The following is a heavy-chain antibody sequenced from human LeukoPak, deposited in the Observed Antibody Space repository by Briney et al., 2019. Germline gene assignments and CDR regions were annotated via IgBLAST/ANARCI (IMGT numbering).Heavy chain of an antibody. V-gene: IGHV4-4*07. CDR1: GASITSYY. D-gene: IGHD1-14*01. CDR3: ARDLLNPPRRYYYYMDV. J-gene: IGHJ6*03. Sequence: PSETLSLTCTVSGASITSYYWSWIRQPAGKGLEWIGRIYTSGSTNYNPSLKSRVTMSVDTSKNQFSLKLSSVTAADTAVYYCARDLLNPPRRYYYYMDVWGKGTTVTVSS. CDR2: IYTSGST.